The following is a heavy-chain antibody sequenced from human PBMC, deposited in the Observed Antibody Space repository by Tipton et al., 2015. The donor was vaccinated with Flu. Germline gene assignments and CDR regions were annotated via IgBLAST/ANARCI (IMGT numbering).Heavy chain of an antibody. CDR1: GYTFTGYD. Sequence: QLVQSGVEVKKPGASVKVSCEASGYTFTGYDINWVRQAPGQGLEWLGWMSPKSGKTGYAQKFQGRVAMTRDKSVSTAYMELSSLRSDDTAVYFCARDYFGPRSSGFDPWGQGTLVTVSS. J-gene: IGHJ5*02. V-gene: IGHV1-8*01. CDR3: ARDYFGPRSSGFDP. CDR2: MSPKSGKT. D-gene: IGHD3-10*01.